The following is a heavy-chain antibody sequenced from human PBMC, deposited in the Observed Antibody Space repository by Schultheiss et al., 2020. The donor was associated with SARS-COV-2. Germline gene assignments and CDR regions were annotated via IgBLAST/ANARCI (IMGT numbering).Heavy chain of an antibody. D-gene: IGHD2-15*01. CDR2: INHSGST. V-gene: IGHV4-34*01. CDR1: GGSISSYY. J-gene: IGHJ3*02. Sequence: SETLSLTCTVSGGSISSYYWSWIRQPPGKGLEWIGEINHSGSTNYNPSLKSRVTISVDTSKNQFSLKLSSVTAADTAVYYCAGLWPRWWSVPWDDAFDIWGQGTMVTVSS. CDR3: AGLWPRWWSVPWDDAFDI.